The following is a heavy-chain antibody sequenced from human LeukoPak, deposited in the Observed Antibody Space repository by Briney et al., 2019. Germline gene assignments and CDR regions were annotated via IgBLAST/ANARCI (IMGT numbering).Heavy chain of an antibody. V-gene: IGHV3-74*01. CDR2: INSDGSST. J-gene: IGHJ6*03. CDR3: ASTTVVTGVYYYYYYMDV. CDR1: GFTFSNAW. D-gene: IGHD4-23*01. Sequence: GGSLRLSCAASGFTFSNAWMSWVRQAPGKGLVWVSRINSDGSSTSYADSVKGRFTISRDNAKNTLYLQMNSLRAEDTAVYYCASTTVVTGVYYYYYYMDVWGKGTTVTVSS.